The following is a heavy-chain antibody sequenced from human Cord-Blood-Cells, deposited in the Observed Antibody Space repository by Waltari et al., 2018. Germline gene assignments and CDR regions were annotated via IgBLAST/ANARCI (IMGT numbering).Heavy chain of an antibody. CDR1: GYTFTGYY. V-gene: IGHV1-2*02. J-gene: IGHJ2*01. Sequence: QVQLVQSGAEVKKPGASVKVSCKASGYTFTGYYMHWVRQAPGQGLEWMEWVSPNSGGTNYEQKFQGRVTMTRDTSISTAYMELSRLRSDDTAVYYCAAVTGDWYFDLWGRGTLVTVSS. CDR2: VSPNSGGT. D-gene: IGHD7-27*01. CDR3: AAVTGDWYFDL.